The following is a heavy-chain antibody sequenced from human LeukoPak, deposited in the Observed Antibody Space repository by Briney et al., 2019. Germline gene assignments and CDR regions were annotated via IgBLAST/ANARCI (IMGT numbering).Heavy chain of an antibody. CDR1: GFTFSSYR. Sequence: TGGSLRLSCAASGFTFSSYRMSWVRQAPGKGLEWVANIKQDGSEKYYVDSVKGRFTISRDNAKNSLYLQMNSLRAEDTAVYYCARDVWDYYYYYYMDVWGKGTTVTVSS. J-gene: IGHJ6*03. D-gene: IGHD3-16*01. CDR3: ARDVWDYYYYYYMDV. V-gene: IGHV3-7*01. CDR2: IKQDGSEK.